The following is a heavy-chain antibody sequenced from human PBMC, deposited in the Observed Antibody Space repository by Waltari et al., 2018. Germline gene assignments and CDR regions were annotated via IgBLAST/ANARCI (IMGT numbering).Heavy chain of an antibody. CDR1: AFTFSVHG. V-gene: IGHV3-30*18. Sequence: QPVESGGGVVQPGRSLRLSCADSAFTFSVHGMQWVRQAPGKGLERGAVKVYDGRQKYYADSVKGRFTISRDNCKSTMYLQMNSLRADDTAVYFCAKDRLSDARGTYSFGTDAWGQGTTVTVS. CDR3: AKDRLSDARGTYSFGTDA. CDR2: KVYDGRQK. J-gene: IGHJ6*02. D-gene: IGHD3-10*02.